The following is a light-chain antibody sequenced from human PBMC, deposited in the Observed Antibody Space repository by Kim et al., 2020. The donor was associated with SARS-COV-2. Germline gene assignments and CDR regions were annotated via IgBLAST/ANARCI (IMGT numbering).Light chain of an antibody. CDR2: NAV. Sequence: LSPGERATLSCRASQTIISNFLAWYQQKPGRAPRLLIFNAVSRATGIPDRFSGSGSGTDFTLTINRLEPEDFAVYYCQQYDGSPRTFGQGTKLEIK. CDR3: QQYDGSPRT. V-gene: IGKV3-20*01. J-gene: IGKJ2*01. CDR1: QTIISNF.